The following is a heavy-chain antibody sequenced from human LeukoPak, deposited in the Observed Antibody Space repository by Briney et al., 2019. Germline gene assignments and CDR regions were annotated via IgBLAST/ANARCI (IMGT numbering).Heavy chain of an antibody. J-gene: IGHJ4*02. CDR3: TRVRSGIDYRGQFDH. D-gene: IGHD3-16*01. Sequence: ASVKVSCKASGGTFSNCAINWVRQVPGQGLEWMGRIIPVLGVVNYAPNFYGRVTVTADKSTNTAYMELSRLMSEDTAVYYCTRVRSGIDYRGQFDHWGQGTQVTVSS. V-gene: IGHV1-69*04. CDR1: GGTFSNCA. CDR2: IIPVLGVV.